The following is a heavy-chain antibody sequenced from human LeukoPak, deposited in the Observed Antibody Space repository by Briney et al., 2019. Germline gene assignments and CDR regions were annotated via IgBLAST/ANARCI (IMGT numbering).Heavy chain of an antibody. Sequence: PGGSLRLSCAASGFTFAIYAMTWVRQAPGKGLEWVSGISGDGASTHYAESVKGQFTISRDNSQNTLFLQMNSLRVGDTAIYYRAKDSYGSGRPLHTFDVWGQGTMVTVSS. J-gene: IGHJ3*01. V-gene: IGHV3-23*01. CDR1: GFTFAIYA. CDR2: ISGDGAST. CDR3: AKDSYGSGRPLHTFDV. D-gene: IGHD3-10*01.